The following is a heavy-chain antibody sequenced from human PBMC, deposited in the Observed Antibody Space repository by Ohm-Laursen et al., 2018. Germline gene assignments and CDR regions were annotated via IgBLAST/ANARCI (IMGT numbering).Heavy chain of an antibody. CDR3: ATKQNGQQLVLDAFDI. J-gene: IGHJ3*02. CDR1: GYSISSGYY. D-gene: IGHD6-13*01. Sequence: GTLSLTCAVSGYSISSGYYWGWIRQPPGKGLEWIGSIYHRGITYYNPSLKSRFTISVDTSKNQFSLKLSSVTSADTAVYYCATKQNGQQLVLDAFDIWGQGTMVTVSS. V-gene: IGHV4-38-2*01. CDR2: IYHRGIT.